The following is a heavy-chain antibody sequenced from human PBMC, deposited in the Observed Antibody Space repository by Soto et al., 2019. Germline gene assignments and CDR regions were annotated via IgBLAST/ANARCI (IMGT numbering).Heavy chain of an antibody. J-gene: IGHJ6*02. Sequence: QVHLVQSGAEVKQPGASVKVSCKASGYTFSVYHMHWVRQAPGQGLEWMGWVHPNSGGTNYAQSFEGRVTMTRDTSINTAYMEMSRLTSDDTAVYYWAKEIQRGMDGWGQGTTVHVSS. D-gene: IGHD1-1*01. CDR2: VHPNSGGT. V-gene: IGHV1-2*02. CDR1: GYTFSVYH. CDR3: AKEIQRGMDG.